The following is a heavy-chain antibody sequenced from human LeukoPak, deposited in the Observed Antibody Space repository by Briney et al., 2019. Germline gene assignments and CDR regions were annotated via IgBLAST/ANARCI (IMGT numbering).Heavy chain of an antibody. CDR2: IKQDGSEK. CDR1: GFDFSSNW. Sequence: GGSLRLSCAASGFDFSSNWMHLVRHAPGQGLEWVANIKQDGSEKYYVDSVKGRFTISRDNAKNSLYLQMNSLRAEDTAVYYCARLVDTAMVTEHYFDYWGQGTLVTVSS. J-gene: IGHJ4*02. D-gene: IGHD5-18*01. CDR3: ARLVDTAMVTEHYFDY. V-gene: IGHV3-7*03.